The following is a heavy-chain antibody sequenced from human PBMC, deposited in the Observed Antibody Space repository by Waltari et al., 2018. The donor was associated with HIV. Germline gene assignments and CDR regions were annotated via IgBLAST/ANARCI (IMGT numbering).Heavy chain of an antibody. CDR2: INPSGGST. V-gene: IGHV1-46*03. J-gene: IGHJ4*02. CDR1: GYTFTSYY. Sequence: GAEVKKPGASVKVSCKASGYTFTSYYMHWVRQAPGQGLEWMGIINPSGGSTSYAQKFQGRVTMTRDTSTSTVYMELSSLRSEDTAVYYCAREGGDYYDSSGYYFDYWGQGTLVTVSS. D-gene: IGHD3-22*01. CDR3: AREGGDYYDSSGYYFDY.